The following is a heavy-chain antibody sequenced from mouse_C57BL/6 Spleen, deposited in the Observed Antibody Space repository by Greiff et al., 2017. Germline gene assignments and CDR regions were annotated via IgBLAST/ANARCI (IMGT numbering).Heavy chain of an antibody. CDR1: GFTFSDYY. CDR2: INYDGSST. CDR3: ARDSNYYGSSYFDY. Sequence: EVQLVESEGGLVQPGSSMKLSCTASGFTFSDYYMAWVRQVPEKGLEWVANINYDGSSTYYLDSLKGRFIISRDNAKNILYLQMSSLKSEDTATYYCARDSNYYGSSYFDYWGQGTTLTVSS. D-gene: IGHD1-1*01. V-gene: IGHV5-16*01. J-gene: IGHJ2*01.